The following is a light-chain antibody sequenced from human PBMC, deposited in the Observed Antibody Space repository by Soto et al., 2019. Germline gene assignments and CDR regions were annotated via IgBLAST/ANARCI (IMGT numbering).Light chain of an antibody. CDR2: EVS. Sequence: QSALTQPASVSGSPGQSITISCTGTSSDVGSYNLVSWYQQHPGKAPKLMIYEVSKRPSGVSNRFSGSKSGNTASLTISALQAEDEADYYCCSYAGSSTLVVFCGGTKVTVL. V-gene: IGLV2-23*02. CDR3: CSYAGSSTLVV. CDR1: SSDVGSYNL. J-gene: IGLJ2*01.